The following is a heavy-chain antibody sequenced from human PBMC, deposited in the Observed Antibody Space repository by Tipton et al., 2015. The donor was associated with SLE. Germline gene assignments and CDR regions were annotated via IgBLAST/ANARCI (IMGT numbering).Heavy chain of an antibody. CDR1: GYSISSGY. J-gene: IGHJ4*02. V-gene: IGHV4-38-2*01. CDR2: LHHSGST. CDR3: AMDTSTWLRFDH. Sequence: TLSLTCSVSGYSISSGYWGWIRQPPGKDLEWIATLHHSGSTYYSPSLKSRVTISVDTSKNQFSLKLSSVTAADTAVYYCAMDTSTWLRFDHWGRERWSPSPQ. D-gene: IGHD6-13*01.